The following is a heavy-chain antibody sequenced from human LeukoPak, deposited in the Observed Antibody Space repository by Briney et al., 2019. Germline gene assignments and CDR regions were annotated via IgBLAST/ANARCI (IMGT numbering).Heavy chain of an antibody. V-gene: IGHV3-64*01. CDR2: ISSNGGST. Sequence: GSLILSCAASGFTFSSYAMHWVRQAPGKGLEYVSAISSNGGSTYYANSVKGRFTISRDNSKNTLYLQMNSLRAEDTAVYYCAKEGLPTYYDSSGYPFDYWGQGTLVTVSS. CDR1: GFTFSSYA. J-gene: IGHJ4*02. D-gene: IGHD3-22*01. CDR3: AKEGLPTYYDSSGYPFDY.